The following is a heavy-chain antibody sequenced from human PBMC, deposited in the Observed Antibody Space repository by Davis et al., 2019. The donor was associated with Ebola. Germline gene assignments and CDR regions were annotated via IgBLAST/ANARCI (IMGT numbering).Heavy chain of an antibody. Sequence: ASVKVSCKASGYTFSRFGISWVRQAPGQGLEWMGWISPYTGSTNYAQRFQGRVTMTTDTSTSTAYMELSSLRSDDTAVFYCARDRGMITLGGVLDDWGQGTQVIVSS. CDR2: ISPYTGST. V-gene: IGHV1-18*01. J-gene: IGHJ4*02. CDR1: GYTFSRFG. D-gene: IGHD3-16*01. CDR3: ARDRGMITLGGVLDD.